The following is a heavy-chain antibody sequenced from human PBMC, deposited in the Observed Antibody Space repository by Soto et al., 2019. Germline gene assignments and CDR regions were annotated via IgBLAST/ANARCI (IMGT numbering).Heavy chain of an antibody. J-gene: IGHJ2*01. CDR3: ARDLGVVTAPRDWYFDL. D-gene: IGHD2-21*02. CDR1: GYTFTSYG. CDR2: ISAYNGNT. Sequence: QVQLVQSGAEVKKPGASVKVSCKASGYTFTSYGISWVRQAPGQGREWMGWISAYNGNTNYAQKLQGRVTMTTYTSTSTVYMELRSLRSDDTTVYYCARDLGVVTAPRDWYFDLWGRGTLVTVSS. V-gene: IGHV1-18*04.